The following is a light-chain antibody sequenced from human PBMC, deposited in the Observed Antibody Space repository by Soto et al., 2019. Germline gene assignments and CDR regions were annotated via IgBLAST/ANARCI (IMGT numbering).Light chain of an antibody. Sequence: DIQMTQSPATLSASVGDRVTITCRASQSISSWLAWYQQKPGKVPKLLIDDASSLESGVPSRFSGSGSGTXXXLTISSLQPDDFATYYCQQYNTYPWTFGQGTKVEIK. CDR1: QSISSW. CDR3: QQYNTYPWT. V-gene: IGKV1-5*01. CDR2: DAS. J-gene: IGKJ1*01.